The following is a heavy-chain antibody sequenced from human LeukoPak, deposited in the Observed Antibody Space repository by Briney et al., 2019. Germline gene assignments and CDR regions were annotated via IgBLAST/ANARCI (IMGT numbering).Heavy chain of an antibody. V-gene: IGHV3-43*02. J-gene: IGHJ4*02. D-gene: IGHD3-16*02. CDR3: AKVGVEDYVWGSYRYYFDY. CDR1: GFTFDDYA. Sequence: GRSLRLSCAASGFTFDDYAMPWVRQAPGKGLEWVSLISGDGGSTYYADSVKGRFTISRDNSKNSLYLQMNSLRTEDTALYYCAKVGVEDYVWGSYRYYFDYWGQGTLVTVSS. CDR2: ISGDGGST.